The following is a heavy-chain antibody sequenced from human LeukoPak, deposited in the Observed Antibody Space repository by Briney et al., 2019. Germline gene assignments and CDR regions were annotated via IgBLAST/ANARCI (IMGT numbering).Heavy chain of an antibody. J-gene: IGHJ6*04. Sequence: GGSLRLSCAASGFTVSSNYMSWVRQAPGKGLEWVPVIYSTYYADSVKGRFTISRDNSKNTLYLQMNSLRAEDTAVYYCAREGYYYDSSGPPDVWGKGTTVTVSS. CDR3: AREGYYYDSSGPPDV. V-gene: IGHV3-53*01. D-gene: IGHD3-22*01. CDR2: IYST. CDR1: GFTVSSNY.